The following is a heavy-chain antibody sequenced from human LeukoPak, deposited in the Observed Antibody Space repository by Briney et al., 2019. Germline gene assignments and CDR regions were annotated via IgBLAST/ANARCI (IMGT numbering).Heavy chain of an antibody. V-gene: IGHV4-34*01. CDR2: INHSGST. CDR3: ARHGGPTTRGAFDI. CDR1: GGSFSGYY. D-gene: IGHD3-16*01. Sequence: PSETLSLTCAVYGGSFSGYYWSWIRQPPGKGLEWVGEINHSGSTNYNPSLKSRVAISVDTSKSQFSLKLSSVTAADTAVYYWARHGGPTTRGAFDILGQGTMVTVSS. J-gene: IGHJ3*02.